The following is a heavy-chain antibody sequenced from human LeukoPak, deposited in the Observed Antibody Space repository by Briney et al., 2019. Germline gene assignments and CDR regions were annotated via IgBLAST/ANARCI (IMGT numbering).Heavy chain of an antibody. CDR3: AKDRHVYLHPFDY. J-gene: IGHJ4*02. CDR2: ISGSGGST. Sequence: PGGSLRLSCAASGFTFSSYAMSWVRQAPGKGLEWVSAISGSGGSTYYADSVKGRFTVSRDNSKNTLYLQMNSLRAEDTAVYYCAKDRHVYLHPFDYWGQGTLVTVSS. D-gene: IGHD2/OR15-2a*01. V-gene: IGHV3-23*01. CDR1: GFTFSSYA.